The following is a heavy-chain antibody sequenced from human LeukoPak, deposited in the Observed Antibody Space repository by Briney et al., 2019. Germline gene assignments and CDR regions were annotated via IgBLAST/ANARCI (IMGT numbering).Heavy chain of an antibody. D-gene: IGHD1-26*01. V-gene: IGHV3-15*01. Sequence: GGSLRLSCAASGFTFTNAWMSWVRQAPGKGLEWVGRIKSNADGGTTDYAAPVKGRFTTSRDDSKNTLYLQMNSLQAEDTAVYYCTTDPQWELFDYWGQGTLVTVSS. CDR2: IKSNADGGTT. J-gene: IGHJ4*02. CDR3: TTDPQWELFDY. CDR1: GFTFTNAW.